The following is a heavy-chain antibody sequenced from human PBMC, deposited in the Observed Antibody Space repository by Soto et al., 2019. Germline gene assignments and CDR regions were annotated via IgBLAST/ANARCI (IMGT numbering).Heavy chain of an antibody. D-gene: IGHD5-18*01. V-gene: IGHV1-8*01. J-gene: IGHJ6*02. CDR1: GYTFTSYD. CDR3: ARGGDSYGYYDYYDMDV. Sequence: QVQLVQSGAEVKKPGASVKVSCKASGYTFTSYDINWVRQATGQGLEWMGWMNPHTVNTGYAQKFHGRVTMTRNTSNSTADMEVSSLSSEAAAVYYCARGGDSYGYYDYYDMDVWGQGTTVTVSS. CDR2: MNPHTVNT.